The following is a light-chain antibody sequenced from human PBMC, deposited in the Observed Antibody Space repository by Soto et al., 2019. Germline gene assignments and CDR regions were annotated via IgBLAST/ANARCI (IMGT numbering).Light chain of an antibody. CDR3: CSHAGSDTYV. Sequence: QSALTHPASVSGSPGQSITISCTGTSSDVGSGNVVSWYQHYPGKAPQLMIYEAFQRPSGVSSRFSGSKSGNTASLTISGLQAEDEADYYCCSHAGSDTYVFGTGTKLTVL. J-gene: IGLJ1*01. CDR1: SSDVGSGNV. CDR2: EAF. V-gene: IGLV2-23*01.